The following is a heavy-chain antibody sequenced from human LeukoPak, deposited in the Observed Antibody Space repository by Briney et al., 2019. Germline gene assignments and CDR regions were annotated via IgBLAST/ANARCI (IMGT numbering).Heavy chain of an antibody. CDR2: IKQDGSEK. D-gene: IGHD2-2*02. CDR3: ASILSASFFDY. CDR1: GFTFSSYW. Sequence: SGGSLRLSCAASGFTFSSYWISWVRQAPGKGLEWVANIKQDGSEKYYVDSVKGRFTISRDNAKNSLYLQMNSLRAEDTAVYYCASILSASFFDYWGQGTLVTVSS. V-gene: IGHV3-7*01. J-gene: IGHJ4*02.